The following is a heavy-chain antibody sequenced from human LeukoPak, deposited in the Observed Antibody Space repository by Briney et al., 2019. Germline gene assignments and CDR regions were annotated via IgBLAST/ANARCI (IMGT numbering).Heavy chain of an antibody. Sequence: ASVKVSCKASGYTFTSYDINWVRQATGQGLEWMGWMNPNSGNTGYAQNLQGRVTMTTDTSTGTAYMELRSLRSDDTAVYYCARDSGGRGHFDFWGQGTLVTVSS. CDR2: MNPNSGNT. D-gene: IGHD3-16*01. CDR3: ARDSGGRGHFDF. V-gene: IGHV1-8*02. J-gene: IGHJ4*02. CDR1: GYTFTSYD.